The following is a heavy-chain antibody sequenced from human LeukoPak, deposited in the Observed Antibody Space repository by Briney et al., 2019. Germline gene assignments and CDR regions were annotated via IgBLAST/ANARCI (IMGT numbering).Heavy chain of an antibody. CDR1: GYTFTSYA. D-gene: IGHD1-1*01. Sequence: ASVKVSCKASGYTFTSYAMNWVRQAPGQGLEWMGWINTKTGNPTYAQGFTGRFVFSLDTSVSTAYLQISSLKAEDTAVYYCARALTDYSQLPSDAFDIWGQGTMVTVSS. CDR2: INTKTGNP. CDR3: ARALTDYSQLPSDAFDI. V-gene: IGHV7-4-1*02. J-gene: IGHJ3*02.